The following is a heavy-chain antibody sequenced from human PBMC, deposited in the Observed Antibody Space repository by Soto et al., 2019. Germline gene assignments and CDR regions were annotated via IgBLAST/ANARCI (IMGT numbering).Heavy chain of an antibody. Sequence: EVQLVESGGGLVQPGGFLRLSCAASGFTFTSYWMSWVRQAPGKGLEWVANIKQDGSSKYYGDSVKGRFTVSRDNAKSSIYLQMDRLREDDSAVYRCARLRFILLERDFDFWGQGILVTVSS. CDR3: ARLRFILLERDFDF. D-gene: IGHD3-3*01. CDR1: GFTFTSYW. V-gene: IGHV3-7*05. CDR2: IKQDGSSK. J-gene: IGHJ4*02.